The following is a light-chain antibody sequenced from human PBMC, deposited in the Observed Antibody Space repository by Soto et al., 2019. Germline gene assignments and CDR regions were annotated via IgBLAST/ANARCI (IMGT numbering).Light chain of an antibody. CDR3: QQRSNWRVT. CDR1: QSVNIY. J-gene: IGKJ4*01. V-gene: IGKV3-11*01. CDR2: DAS. Sequence: EIVMTQSPATLSLSPGDRATLSCRASQSVNIYLAWYQQKPGQAPRLLIYDASNRATGIPARFSGSGSGTDFTLTISSLEPEDIAVYYCQQRSNWRVTFGGGTKVDIK.